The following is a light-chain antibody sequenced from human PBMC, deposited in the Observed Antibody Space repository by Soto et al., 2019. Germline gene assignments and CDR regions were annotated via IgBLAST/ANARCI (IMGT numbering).Light chain of an antibody. CDR3: QQYYSTPRGT. CDR1: QSVLYSSNNKNY. Sequence: DIVMTQSPDSLAVSLGERATINCKSSQSVLYSSNNKNYLAWYQQKPGPPPKLLIYWASTRESGVPDRFSGSGSVTDFTLTISSLQAEDVAVYYCQQYYSTPRGTFGQGTKVEIK. V-gene: IGKV4-1*01. J-gene: IGKJ1*01. CDR2: WAS.